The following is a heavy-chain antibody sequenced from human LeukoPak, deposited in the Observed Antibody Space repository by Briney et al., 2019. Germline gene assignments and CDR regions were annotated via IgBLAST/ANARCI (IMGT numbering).Heavy chain of an antibody. J-gene: IGHJ4*02. Sequence: PGGSLRLSCAASGFTFSSYAMHWVRQAPGKGLEWVAVISYDGSNKYYADSVKGRFTISRDNSKNTLYLQMNSLRAEDTAVYYCARAVSGPAFDYWGQGTLVTVSS. CDR1: GFTFSSYA. D-gene: IGHD3-3*01. CDR3: ARAVSGPAFDY. V-gene: IGHV3-30-3*01. CDR2: ISYDGSNK.